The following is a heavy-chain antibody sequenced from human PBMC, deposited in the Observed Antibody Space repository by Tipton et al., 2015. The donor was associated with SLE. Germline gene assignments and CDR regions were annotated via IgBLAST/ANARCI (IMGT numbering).Heavy chain of an antibody. CDR1: GGSISSYY. CDR2: IYYSGST. Sequence: TLSFTCTVSGGSISSYYWSWIRQPPGKGLEWIGYIYYSGSTNDNPTLKSRVTISVDTSKNQFSLKLSSVTAADTAVYYCARVRPSRNWFDPWGQGTLVTVSS. J-gene: IGHJ5*02. V-gene: IGHV4-59*01. CDR3: ARVRPSRNWFDP.